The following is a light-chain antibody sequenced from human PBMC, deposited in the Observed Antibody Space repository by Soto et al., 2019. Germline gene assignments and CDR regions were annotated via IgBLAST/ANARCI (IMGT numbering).Light chain of an antibody. CDR3: QQYNNWLYT. Sequence: EIVMTQSPATLSVSPGERATLSCRASQSGSSNLAWYQQKPCQAPRLLIYGASIRAAGIPARVSGSGSVTEFNSPVSSLQSEDFAVYYCQQYNNWLYTFGQGTKLEIK. J-gene: IGKJ2*01. CDR1: QSGSSN. CDR2: GAS. V-gene: IGKV3D-15*01.